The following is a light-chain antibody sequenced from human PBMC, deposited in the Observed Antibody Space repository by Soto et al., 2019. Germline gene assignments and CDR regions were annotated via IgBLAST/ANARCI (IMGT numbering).Light chain of an antibody. V-gene: IGKV3-11*01. J-gene: IGKJ2*01. CDR2: DAS. CDR1: QSVSRY. Sequence: EIVLTQSPATLSLSPGDTATLSCRASQSVSRYLAWYQQKPGQAPRLLIYDASNRATGIPARFSGSGSGTDFTLTIGSLEPEDFAVYYCQQYDTSPPVYTFGQGTKLEIK. CDR3: QQYDTSPPVYT.